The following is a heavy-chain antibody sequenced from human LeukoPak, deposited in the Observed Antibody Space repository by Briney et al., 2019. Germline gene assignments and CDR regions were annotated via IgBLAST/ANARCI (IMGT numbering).Heavy chain of an antibody. V-gene: IGHV3-9*01. J-gene: IGHJ4*02. D-gene: IGHD3-22*01. CDR3: AKDAYYDSSGTDFDY. CDR1: GFTFDDYA. CDR2: ISWNSRSI. Sequence: PGRSLRLSCAASGFTFDDYAMHWVRQAPGKGLEWASGISWNSRSIGYAVSVKGRITISRDNAKNSLYLQMNSLRAEDTALYYCAKDAYYDSSGTDFDYWGQGTLVTVSS.